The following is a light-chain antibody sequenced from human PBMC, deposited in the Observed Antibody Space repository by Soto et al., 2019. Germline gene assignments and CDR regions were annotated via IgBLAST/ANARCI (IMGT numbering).Light chain of an antibody. V-gene: IGLV2-14*01. J-gene: IGLJ2*01. CDR1: RSDVGGYNY. CDR3: SSYTSSSTLVV. CDR2: DVS. Sequence: QSALTQPASVSGSPGQSITISCTGTRSDVGGYNYVSWYQQHPGKPPKLMIYDVSNRPSGVSNRFSGSKSGNTASLTISGLQAEDGADYYCSSYTSSSTLVVFGGGTKLTVL.